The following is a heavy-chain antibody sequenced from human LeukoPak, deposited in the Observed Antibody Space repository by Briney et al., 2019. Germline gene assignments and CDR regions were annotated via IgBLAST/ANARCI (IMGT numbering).Heavy chain of an antibody. CDR1: GGSISSGGYS. V-gene: IGHV4-30-2*01. D-gene: IGHD6-13*01. Sequence: SETLSLTCAVSGGSISSGGYSWSWIRQPPGKGLEWIGYISHSGSTYYNPSLKSRVTISVDRSKNRFSLELTSVTAADTAVYYCARYSSTWPYWYFDLWGRGILVTVSS. CDR3: ARYSSTWPYWYFDL. J-gene: IGHJ2*01. CDR2: ISHSGST.